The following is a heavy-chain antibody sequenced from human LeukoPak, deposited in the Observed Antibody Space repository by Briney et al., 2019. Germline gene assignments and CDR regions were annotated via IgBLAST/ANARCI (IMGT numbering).Heavy chain of an antibody. CDR1: GGSISSYY. V-gene: IGHV4-59*01. CDR3: ARGNGGRNWFDP. J-gene: IGHJ5*02. Sequence: SETLSLTCTVSGGSISSYYWSWIRQPPGKGLEWIGYIYYSGSTNYNPSLKSRVTVSVDTSKNQLSLKLTSVTAADTAVYYCARGNGGRNWFDPWGQGTLVTVSS. D-gene: IGHD4-23*01. CDR2: IYYSGST.